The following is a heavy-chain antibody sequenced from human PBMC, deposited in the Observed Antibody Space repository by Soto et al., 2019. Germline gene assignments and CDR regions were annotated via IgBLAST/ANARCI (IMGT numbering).Heavy chain of an antibody. D-gene: IGHD6-13*01. CDR3: ARVIASAADFDY. CDR2: ISGYNGNT. CDR1: GYTFTSYG. V-gene: IGHV1-18*01. J-gene: IGHJ4*02. Sequence: QVQLVQSGAEVKKPGASVKVSCKASGYTFTSYGIGWVRQAPGQGLEWMGGISGYNGNTNYAQKLQGRVTMTTDTSTSTACMELRSLRSDDTAVYYCARVIASAADFDYWGQGTLVTVSS.